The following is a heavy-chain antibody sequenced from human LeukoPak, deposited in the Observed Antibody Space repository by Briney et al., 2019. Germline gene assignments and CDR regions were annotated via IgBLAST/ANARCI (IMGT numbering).Heavy chain of an antibody. D-gene: IGHD2-15*01. CDR2: IIPIFGTA. V-gene: IGHV1-69*05. CDR3: ARAPVVVAATPLFTDYYYYMDV. CDR1: GGTFSSYA. Sequence: ASVKVSCKASGGTFSSYAISWVRQAPGQGLEWMGRIIPIFGTANYAQKFQGRVTIATDESTSTAYMELSSLRSEDTAVYYCARAPVVVAATPLFTDYYYYMDVWGKGTTVTVSS. J-gene: IGHJ6*03.